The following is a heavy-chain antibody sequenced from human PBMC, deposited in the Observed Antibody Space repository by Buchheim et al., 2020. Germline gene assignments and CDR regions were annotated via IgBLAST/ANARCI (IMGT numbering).Heavy chain of an antibody. Sequence: QVQLQESGPGLVKPSETLSLTCTVSGGSISSYYWSWIRQPPGKGLEWIGYIYYSGSTNYNPSLKSRVNIYVDTSTNQFSLKLSSVTAADTAVYYCARHYDFWSGYYPDAFDIWGQGT. CDR3: ARHYDFWSGYYPDAFDI. CDR1: GGSISSYY. J-gene: IGHJ3*02. CDR2: IYYSGST. D-gene: IGHD3-3*01. V-gene: IGHV4-59*08.